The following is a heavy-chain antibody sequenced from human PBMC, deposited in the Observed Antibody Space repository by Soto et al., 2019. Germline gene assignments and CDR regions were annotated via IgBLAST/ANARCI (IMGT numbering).Heavy chain of an antibody. Sequence: GASLKISCKGSGYSFTSYWISWVRQMPGKGLEWMGRIDPSDSYTNYSTSFQGHVTISADKSISTAYLQWSSLKASDTAMYYWARLSCSGGSCYSLGYYYYGMDVWGQGTMVTVSS. CDR2: IDPSDSYT. D-gene: IGHD2-15*01. CDR3: ARLSCSGGSCYSLGYYYYGMDV. V-gene: IGHV5-10-1*01. J-gene: IGHJ6*02. CDR1: GYSFTSYW.